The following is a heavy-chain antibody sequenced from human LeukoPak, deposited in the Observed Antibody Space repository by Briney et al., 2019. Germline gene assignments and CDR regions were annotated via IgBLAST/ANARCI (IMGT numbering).Heavy chain of an antibody. D-gene: IGHD4-11*01. CDR3: ARVMMGATVTTFHYYCMDV. V-gene: IGHV3-21*01. CDR2: TTSSSSHI. J-gene: IGHJ6*03. CDR1: GFTFSHYS. Sequence: GSLRLSCAACGFTFSHYSIDWVRQAPGKGLERVASTTSSSSHIYYADSVKGRFTISRDNAKNELYLQMNSLRAEDTAIYYCARVMMGATVTTFHYYCMDVWGVGTTVTVSS.